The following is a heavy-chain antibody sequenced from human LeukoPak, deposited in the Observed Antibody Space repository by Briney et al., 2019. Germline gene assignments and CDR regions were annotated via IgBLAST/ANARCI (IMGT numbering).Heavy chain of an antibody. J-gene: IGHJ4*02. CDR3: ARHFGYSGYDGDY. V-gene: IGHV5-51*01. CDR2: VYPGDSDI. Sequence: PGESLKISCKGSGCSFIKYWIAWVRQMPGKGLEWMGIVYPGDSDIRYSPSFQGRVTISADKSISTAYLQWSSLKASDTAMYYCARHFGYSGYDGDYWGQGTLVTVSS. D-gene: IGHD5-12*01. CDR1: GCSFIKYW.